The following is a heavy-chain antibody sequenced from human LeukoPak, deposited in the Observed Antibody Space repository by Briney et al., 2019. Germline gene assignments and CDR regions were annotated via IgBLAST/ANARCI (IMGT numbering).Heavy chain of an antibody. CDR2: IIPIFGTT. V-gene: IGHV1-69*05. D-gene: IGHD2-21*02. CDR1: GYTVTGYY. J-gene: IGHJ6*03. CDR3: SKVLPTPYYYYYYMEI. Sequence: SVKVSCKASGYTVTGYYMHWVRQAPGQGLEWMGGIIPIFGTTNYAQKIQARITSTTDASTSTAYMALSSLRSVDTAVYYCSKVLPTPYYYYYYMEIWGKGTTVTTSS.